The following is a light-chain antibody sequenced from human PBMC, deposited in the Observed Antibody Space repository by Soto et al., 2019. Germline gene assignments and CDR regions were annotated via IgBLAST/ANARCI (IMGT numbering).Light chain of an antibody. CDR2: DAS. CDR3: LQDYNYPWT. V-gene: IGKV1-5*01. Sequence: DIQMTQSPSTLSASLGARLTMTCRASHSISSWLAWYQQKPGKAPKLLIYDASSLQSGVPSMFSGSGSGTDFTLTISILQPEDFATYYCLQDYNYPWTFGPGTRLDIK. J-gene: IGKJ5*01. CDR1: HSISSW.